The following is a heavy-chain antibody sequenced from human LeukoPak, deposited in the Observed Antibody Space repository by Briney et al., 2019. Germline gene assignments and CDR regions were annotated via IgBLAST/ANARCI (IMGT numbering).Heavy chain of an antibody. J-gene: IGHJ6*03. CDR3: ARGRGYSGYWGYYYYMDV. Sequence: SETLSLTCAVYGGSFSGYYWSWIRQPPGKGLEWIGEINHSGSTNYNPSLKSRVTISVDTSKNQFSLKLSSVTAADTAVCYCARGRGYSGYWGYYYYMDVWGKGTTVTVSS. D-gene: IGHD5-12*01. CDR1: GGSFSGYY. CDR2: INHSGST. V-gene: IGHV4-34*01.